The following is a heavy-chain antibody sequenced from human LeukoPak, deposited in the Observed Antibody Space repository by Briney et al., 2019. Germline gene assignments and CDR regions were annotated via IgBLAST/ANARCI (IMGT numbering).Heavy chain of an antibody. D-gene: IGHD2-2*02. J-gene: IGHJ4*02. Sequence: GESLKISCKASGYSFTRYWIGWVRQMPGKGLEWMGIIYPGDSDTRYRPSFQGQVTISADKSMNTAYLQWSSLKASDTAMYYCALYFDTYYFDYWGQGTLVTVSS. CDR2: IYPGDSDT. CDR3: ALYFDTYYFDY. V-gene: IGHV5-51*01. CDR1: GYSFTRYW.